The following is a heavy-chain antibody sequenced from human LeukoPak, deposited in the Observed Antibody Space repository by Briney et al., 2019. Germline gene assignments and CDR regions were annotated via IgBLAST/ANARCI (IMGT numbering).Heavy chain of an antibody. J-gene: IGHJ4*02. CDR2: ISGSGDST. D-gene: IGHD6-13*01. V-gene: IGHV3-23*01. CDR3: AEGGNTWYDY. CDR1: GFTFSNYG. Sequence: PGGSLRLSCVASGFTFSNYGMSWVRQAPGKGLEWVSSISGSGDSTYYADSVKGRFTISRDNSKNTVYLQMNSLRAEDTAVYYCAEGGNTWYDYWGQVTLVTVSS.